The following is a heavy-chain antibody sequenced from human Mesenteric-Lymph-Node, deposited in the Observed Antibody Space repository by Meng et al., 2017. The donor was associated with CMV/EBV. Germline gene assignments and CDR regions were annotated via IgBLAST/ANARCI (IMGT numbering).Heavy chain of an antibody. Sequence: QVQLQQWGAGSVKASEALFLTWAVYGGSFSGYYWSWIRQPPGKGLEWIGEINHSGSTNYNPSLKSRVTISVDTSKNQFSLKLSSVTAADTAVYYCARHQRWLKSEGGFNYWGQGTLVTVSS. J-gene: IGHJ4*02. V-gene: IGHV4-34*01. CDR1: GGSFSGYY. D-gene: IGHD4-23*01. CDR2: INHSGST. CDR3: ARHQRWLKSEGGFNY.